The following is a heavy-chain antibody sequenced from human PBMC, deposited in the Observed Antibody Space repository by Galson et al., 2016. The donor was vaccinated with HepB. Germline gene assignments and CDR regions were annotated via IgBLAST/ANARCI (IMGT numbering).Heavy chain of an antibody. CDR1: GYTFANYG. D-gene: IGHD3-9*01. CDR3: ARDRVGGFDWLLSPYEY. Sequence: SVKVSCKASGYTFANYGITWVRQAPGQGLEWMGWSNGHNGNTMYAQHFQDRVTLTTNASTSTAYKEVRSLKSDDTAVYYCARDRVGGFDWLLSPYEYWGQGTLVTVSS. V-gene: IGHV1-18*01. CDR2: SNGHNGNT. J-gene: IGHJ4*02.